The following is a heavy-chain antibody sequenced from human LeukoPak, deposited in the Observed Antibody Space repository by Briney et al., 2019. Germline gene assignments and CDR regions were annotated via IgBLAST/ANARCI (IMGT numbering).Heavy chain of an antibody. V-gene: IGHV3-7*01. CDR2: IKQDGSEK. CDR3: ARDDDYYDSSGYYYDYFDY. Sequence: GGSLRLSCAASGFTFSSYWMSWVRQAPGKGLEWVANIKQDGSEKYYVDSVKGRFTISRDNAKNSLYLQMNNLRAEDTAVYYCARDDDYYDSSGYYYDYFDYWGQGTLVTVSS. J-gene: IGHJ4*02. CDR1: GFTFSSYW. D-gene: IGHD3-22*01.